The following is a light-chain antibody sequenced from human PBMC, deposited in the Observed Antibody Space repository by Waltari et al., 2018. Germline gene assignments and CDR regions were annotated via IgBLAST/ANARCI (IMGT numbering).Light chain of an antibody. CDR3: SSYAGTYTPVV. CDR2: EVN. J-gene: IGLJ2*01. CDR1: SSDVGSYDL. Sequence: SALTQPASVSGSPGQSITVYCTGTSSDVGSYDLVSWYPQHPGKAPKLHIYEVNKRPSGVAKRFAGSKSGNTASLTISGLLAEDEADYHCSSYAGTYTPVVFGGGTKLTVL. V-gene: IGLV2-23*02.